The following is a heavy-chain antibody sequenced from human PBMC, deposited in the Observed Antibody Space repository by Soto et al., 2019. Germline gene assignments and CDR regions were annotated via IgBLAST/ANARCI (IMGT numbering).Heavy chain of an antibody. J-gene: IGHJ6*02. CDR2: IFYSGST. V-gene: IGHV4-39*01. CDR1: GGSISSGCYS. D-gene: IGHD2-15*01. CDR3: ARHLTYCSAGSCYSDFPYYGMDV. Sequence: PSETLSLTCAVSGGSISSGCYSWSWIRQPPGKGLEWIGSIFYSGSTYYNPSLKSRVTISVDTSKNQFSLKLSSVTAADTAVYYCARHLTYCSAGSCYSDFPYYGMDVWGQGTTVTVSS.